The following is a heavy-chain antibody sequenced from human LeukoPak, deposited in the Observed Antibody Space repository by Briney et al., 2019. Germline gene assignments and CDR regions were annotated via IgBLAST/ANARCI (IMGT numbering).Heavy chain of an antibody. CDR1: GGSISSYY. Sequence: PSETLSLTCTVSGGSISSYYWSWLRQPPGKGLEWLGYIYYSGSTNYNPSLKSRVTISVDTSKNQFTLKLSSVTAADTAVYYCARHVLHSSGWYGTFDIWGQGTMVTVSS. V-gene: IGHV4-59*08. J-gene: IGHJ3*02. D-gene: IGHD6-19*01. CDR2: IYYSGST. CDR3: ARHVLHSSGWYGTFDI.